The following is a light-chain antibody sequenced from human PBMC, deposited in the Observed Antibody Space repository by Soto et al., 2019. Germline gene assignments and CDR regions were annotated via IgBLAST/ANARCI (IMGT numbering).Light chain of an antibody. CDR2: YDS. V-gene: IGLV3-21*04. CDR3: QVWDITTDHDV. Sequence: SYELTQPPSVSVAPEKTARLTCGGDNIGSKRVHWYRQKPGQAPVLVIYYDSDRPPGIPERFSGSNSGNTATLTINRVEAGDEADYYCQVWDITTDHDVFGTGTKLTVL. CDR1: NIGSKR. J-gene: IGLJ1*01.